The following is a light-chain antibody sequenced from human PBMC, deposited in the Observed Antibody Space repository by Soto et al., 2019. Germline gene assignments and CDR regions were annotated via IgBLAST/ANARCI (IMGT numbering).Light chain of an antibody. CDR3: SSYAGGNNYV. CDR2: EVT. Sequence: QSALTQPPSASGSPGQSVSISCTGTSSDVGGYNYVSWYQQHPAKAPKLMIYEVTKRPSGVPDRFSGSKSGNTASLTVSGLQAEDEADYYCSSYAGGNNYVSGTGTKLTVL. CDR1: SSDVGGYNY. J-gene: IGLJ1*01. V-gene: IGLV2-8*01.